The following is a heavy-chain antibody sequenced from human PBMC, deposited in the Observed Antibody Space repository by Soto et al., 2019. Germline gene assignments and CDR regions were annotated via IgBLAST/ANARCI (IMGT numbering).Heavy chain of an antibody. CDR2: INAGNGNT. D-gene: IGHD5-18*01. CDR3: SRESGYSYGFALDY. Sequence: QVQLVQSGAEVKEPGASVKVSCKASGFTFTSYAMHWVRQAPGQRLEWMGWINAGNGNTKYSQKFQGRVTITRDTSASTVYMELSSLRSEDTAVYYCSRESGYSYGFALDYWGQGTLVTVSS. J-gene: IGHJ4*02. CDR1: GFTFTSYA. V-gene: IGHV1-3*01.